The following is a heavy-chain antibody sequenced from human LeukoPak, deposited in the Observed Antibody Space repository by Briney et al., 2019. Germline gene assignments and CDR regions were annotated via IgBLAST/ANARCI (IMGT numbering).Heavy chain of an antibody. CDR1: GFTFSSYA. D-gene: IGHD3-22*01. Sequence: PGGSLRLSCAASGFTFSSYAMQWVRQSPGEGLEWVAVISYGGSNKYYGDSVKGRFTISRDNSKNTLDQQMNTLKVENAGVYYCARERAYYYDSSGYYRNAFDIWGPGTMVTVSS. J-gene: IGHJ3*02. CDR2: ISYGGSNK. V-gene: IGHV3-30-3*01. CDR3: ARERAYYYDSSGYYRNAFDI.